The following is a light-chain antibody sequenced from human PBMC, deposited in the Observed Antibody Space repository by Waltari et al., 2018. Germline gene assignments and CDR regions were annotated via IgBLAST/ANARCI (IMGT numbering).Light chain of an antibody. CDR2: RNN. V-gene: IGLV10-54*04. J-gene: IGLJ3*02. Sequence: QAGLTQPPSVSKALGQTATLTCTGDSNTVANQGVAWLQQHQGHPPKLLSFRNNNRPSGISERFSASRSGDTASLTITGLQSADEADYYCSIWDSSLNAWVFGGGTRLTVL. CDR1: SNTVANQG. CDR3: SIWDSSLNAWV.